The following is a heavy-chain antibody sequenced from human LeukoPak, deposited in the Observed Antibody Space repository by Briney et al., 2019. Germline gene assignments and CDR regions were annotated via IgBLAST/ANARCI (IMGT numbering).Heavy chain of an antibody. Sequence: SQTLSLTCVISGDSVSSDLAAWNWIRQPPSRGLEWLGRTYYRSGWIDEYAESMRGRIVISPDTSKNQFSLQLNFVTAEDTAVYFCARDWEGRKYDYWGQGTLVTVSS. D-gene: IGHD1-26*01. J-gene: IGHJ4*02. CDR2: TYYRSGWID. CDR1: GDSVSSDLAA. CDR3: ARDWEGRKYDY. V-gene: IGHV6-1*01.